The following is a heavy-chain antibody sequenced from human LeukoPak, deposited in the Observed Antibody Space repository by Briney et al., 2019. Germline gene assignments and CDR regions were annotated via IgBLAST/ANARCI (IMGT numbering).Heavy chain of an antibody. J-gene: IGHJ3*02. V-gene: IGHV1-69*13. D-gene: IGHD6-13*01. CDR2: IIPIFGTA. CDR3: ARELAAGAFDI. CDR1: GYTFTSYA. Sequence: ASVKVSCKASGYTFTSYAISWVRQAPGQGLEWMGGIIPIFGTANYAQKFQGRVTITADESTSTAYMELSSLRSEDTAVYYCARELAAGAFDIWGQGTMVTVSS.